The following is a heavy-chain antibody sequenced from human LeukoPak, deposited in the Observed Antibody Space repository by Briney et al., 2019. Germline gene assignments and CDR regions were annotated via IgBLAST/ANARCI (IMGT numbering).Heavy chain of an antibody. J-gene: IGHJ4*02. Sequence: EPSETLSLTCTVSGGSISSNGYYWGWIRQPPGKGLEWIGSVSYSGSTYYNASLKSRVTISVDTSTNQLSLELSSVTAADTAVYYCSGSGWFQGPFGYWGQGTLVTVSS. CDR1: GGSISSNGYY. D-gene: IGHD6-19*01. CDR3: SGSGWFQGPFGY. CDR2: VSYSGST. V-gene: IGHV4-39*07.